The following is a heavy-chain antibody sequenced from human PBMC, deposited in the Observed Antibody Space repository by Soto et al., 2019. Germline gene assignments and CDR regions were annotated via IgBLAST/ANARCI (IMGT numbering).Heavy chain of an antibody. J-gene: IGHJ4*02. CDR2: IYPGGVNI. V-gene: IGHV1-46*01. CDR3: AKYTTRERQMRVDS. CDR1: GYSFTSHY. D-gene: IGHD1-26*01. Sequence: GASVKVSCKAIGYSFTSHYMHWVRQAPGQGLEWMGTIYPGGVNIAYAQKFKGRLSLTTDTSTRTAYMELRGLRSDDTAIYFCAKYTTRERQMRVDSWGQGTLVTVSS.